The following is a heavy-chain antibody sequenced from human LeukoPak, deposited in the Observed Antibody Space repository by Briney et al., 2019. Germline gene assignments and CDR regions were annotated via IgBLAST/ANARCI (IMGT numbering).Heavy chain of an antibody. CDR1: GDTFNNYD. V-gene: IGHV1-69*13. CDR2: IIPIFGTP. CDR3: ARVGRSSSWSLDY. Sequence: SVKVSCKASGDTFNNYDIRWVRQAPGQGLEWMGGIIPIFGTPDFAQKFQGRVTITADQSTRTVYMELSSLRFEDTAVYYCARVGRSSSWSLDYWGQGTLVTVSS. D-gene: IGHD6-13*01. J-gene: IGHJ4*02.